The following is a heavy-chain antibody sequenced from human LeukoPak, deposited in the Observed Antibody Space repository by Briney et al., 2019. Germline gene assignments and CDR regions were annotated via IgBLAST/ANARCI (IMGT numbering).Heavy chain of an antibody. CDR2: INHSGST. CDR1: GGSFSGYY. J-gene: IGHJ5*02. CDR3: ARHLYYYDIKRRFDP. Sequence: TSETLSLTCAVYGGSFSGYYWSWIRQPPGKGLEWIGEINHSGSTNYNPSLKSRVTISVDTSKNQFSLKLSSVTAADTAVYYCARHLYYYDIKRRFDPWGQGTLVTVSS. D-gene: IGHD3-22*01. V-gene: IGHV4-34*01.